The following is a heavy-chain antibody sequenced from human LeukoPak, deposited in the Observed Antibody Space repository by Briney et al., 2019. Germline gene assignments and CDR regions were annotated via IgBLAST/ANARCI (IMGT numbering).Heavy chain of an antibody. V-gene: IGHV3-21*01. CDR3: ARDPFYGEGNWFDP. J-gene: IGHJ5*02. CDR1: GFTFSSYS. D-gene: IGHD3-10*01. Sequence: GGSLRLSCAASGFTFSSYSMNWVRQAPGKGLEWVSSISSSSSYIYYADSVKGRFTISRDNAKNSLYLQMNSLRAEDTAVYYYARDPFYGEGNWFDPWGQGTLVTVSS. CDR2: ISSSSSYI.